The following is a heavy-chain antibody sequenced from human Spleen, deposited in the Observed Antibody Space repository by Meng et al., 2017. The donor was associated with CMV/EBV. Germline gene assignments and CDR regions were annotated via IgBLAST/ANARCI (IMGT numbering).Heavy chain of an antibody. CDR2: IWYDGSNK. Sequence: GGSLRLSCAASGFTFTTFSIHWVRQAPGKGLEWVAVIWYDGSNKYYADSVKGRFTISRDNSKNTLYLQMNSLRVDDTAVYYCAILSGEARPGSDFWGQGTLVTVSS. V-gene: IGHV3-33*08. CDR1: GFTFTTFS. D-gene: IGHD6-6*01. CDR3: AILSGEARPGSDF. J-gene: IGHJ4*02.